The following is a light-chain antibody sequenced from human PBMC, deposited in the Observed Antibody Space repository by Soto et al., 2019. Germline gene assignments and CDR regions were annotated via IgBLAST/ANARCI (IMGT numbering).Light chain of an antibody. Sequence: DIQMTQSPSSLSASVGDRVTITCQASQDISNYLNWYQQKPGKAPEVLIYSASNLQSGVPPRFSGSGSGTDFTLTISSLQPDDFATYYCQQSYGTPRTFGHGTKVDIK. J-gene: IGKJ1*01. CDR1: QDISNY. CDR3: QQSYGTPRT. CDR2: SAS. V-gene: IGKV1-39*01.